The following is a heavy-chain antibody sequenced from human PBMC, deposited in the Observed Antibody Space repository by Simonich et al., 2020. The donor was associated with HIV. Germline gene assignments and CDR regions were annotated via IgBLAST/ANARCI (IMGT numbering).Heavy chain of an antibody. V-gene: IGHV4-34*01. D-gene: IGHD2-2*01. J-gene: IGHJ4*02. CDR3: ARGFYQRLYYFDY. Sequence: QVQLQQWGAGLLKPSETLSLTCAVYGGSFSGSHWSWIRQPQGKGREWIGERNHSRSTNYNPSLKSRVTISVDTSKNQFSLKLSSVTAADTAVYYCARGFYQRLYYFDYWGQGTLVTVSS. CDR1: GGSFSGSH. CDR2: RNHSRST.